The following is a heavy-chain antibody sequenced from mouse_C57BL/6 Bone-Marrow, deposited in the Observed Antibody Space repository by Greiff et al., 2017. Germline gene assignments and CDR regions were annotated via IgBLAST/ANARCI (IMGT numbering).Heavy chain of an antibody. J-gene: IGHJ4*01. CDR1: GFNINDDY. Sequence: VQLQQSGAELVRPGASVKLSCTASGFNINDDYMHWVKQRPEQGLEWIGWIDPENGDTEYASKFQGKATITADTSSNTAYLQLSSLTSEDTAVYYCTTFGDYAMDYWGQGTAVTVSS. V-gene: IGHV14-4*01. CDR2: IDPENGDT. CDR3: TTFGDYAMDY.